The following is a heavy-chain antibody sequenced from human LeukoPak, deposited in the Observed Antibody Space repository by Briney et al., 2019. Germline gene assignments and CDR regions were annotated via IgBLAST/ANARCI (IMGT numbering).Heavy chain of an antibody. J-gene: IGHJ4*02. CDR3: AKILGYDYVWGSYPPRGFDY. CDR2: ISSSGSTI. CDR1: GFTFSSYE. D-gene: IGHD3-16*02. V-gene: IGHV3-48*03. Sequence: TGGSLRLSCAASGFTFSSYELNWVRQAPGKGLERVSYISSSGSTIYYADSVKGRFTISRDNAKNTLYLQMNSLRAEDTAVYYCAKILGYDYVWGSYPPRGFDYWGQGTLVTVSS.